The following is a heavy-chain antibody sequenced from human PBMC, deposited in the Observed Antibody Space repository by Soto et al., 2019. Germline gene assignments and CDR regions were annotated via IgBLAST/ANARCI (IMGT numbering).Heavy chain of an antibody. CDR1: GGSISSSSHY. D-gene: IGHD3-3*01. V-gene: IGHV4-39*01. J-gene: IGHJ4*02. Sequence: SETLSLTCTVSGGSISSSSHYWGWIRQPPGKGLEWIGSVYFSGSTYYKPSLKSRLSISVDTSKNQFSLRLISVTAADTAVYYCARWVRSGSYFDSWGQGTLVTVSS. CDR2: VYFSGST. CDR3: ARWVRSGSYFDS.